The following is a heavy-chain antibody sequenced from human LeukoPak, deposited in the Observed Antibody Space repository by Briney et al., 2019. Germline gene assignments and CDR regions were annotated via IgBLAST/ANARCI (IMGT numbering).Heavy chain of an antibody. V-gene: IGHV3-53*01. CDR1: GFTFSSDS. CDR2: IYSDNT. Sequence: GGSLRLSCAASGFTFSSDSMSWVRQAPGKGLEWVSFIYSDNTHYSDSVKGRFTISRDNSKNTLYLQMNSLRAEDTAVYYCARRAGAYSHPYDYWGQGTLVTVSS. J-gene: IGHJ4*02. D-gene: IGHD4/OR15-4a*01. CDR3: ARRAGAYSHPYDY.